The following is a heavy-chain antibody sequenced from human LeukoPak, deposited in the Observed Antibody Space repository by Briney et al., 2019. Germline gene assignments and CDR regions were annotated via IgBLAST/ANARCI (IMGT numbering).Heavy chain of an antibody. D-gene: IGHD3-3*01. Sequence: PGGSLRLSCAASGFTVSSNYMSWVRQAPGKGLEWVSVIYSGGSTYYADSVKGRFTISRDNSKNTLYLQMNSLRAEDTAVYYCARVGYYDFWSGSYYYYGMDVWGQGTTVTVSS. CDR1: GFTVSSNY. J-gene: IGHJ6*02. CDR2: IYSGGST. CDR3: ARVGYYDFWSGSYYYYGMDV. V-gene: IGHV3-53*01.